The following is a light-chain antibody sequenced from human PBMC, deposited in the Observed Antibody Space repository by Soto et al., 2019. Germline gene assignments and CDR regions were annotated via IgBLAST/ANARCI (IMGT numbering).Light chain of an antibody. CDR2: EVS. CDR1: SSDVGSYNL. CDR3: CSYAGSYTFWV. Sequence: QSALTQPASVSGSPGQSITISCTGTSSDVGSYNLVSWYQHHPGKAPKLMIYEVSKRPSGVSNRFSGSKSGNTASLTISGLQAEDEADYYCCSYAGSYTFWVFGGGTQLTVL. V-gene: IGLV2-23*02. J-gene: IGLJ3*02.